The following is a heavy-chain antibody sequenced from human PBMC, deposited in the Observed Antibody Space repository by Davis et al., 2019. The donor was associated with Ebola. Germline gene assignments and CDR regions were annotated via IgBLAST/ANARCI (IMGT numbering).Heavy chain of an antibody. J-gene: IGHJ4*02. Sequence: PGGSLRLSCAASGFTFSSYAMHWVRQAPGKGLEWVAVISYDGSNKYYADSVKGRFTISRDNSKNTLYLQMNSLRAEDTAVYYCARDIVASGYDLRPSDYWGQGTLVTVSS. CDR3: ARDIVASGYDLRPSDY. CDR2: ISYDGSNK. D-gene: IGHD5-12*01. V-gene: IGHV3-30-3*01. CDR1: GFTFSSYA.